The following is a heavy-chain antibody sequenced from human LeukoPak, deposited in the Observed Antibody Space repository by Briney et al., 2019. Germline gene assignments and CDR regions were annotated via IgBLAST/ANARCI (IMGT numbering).Heavy chain of an antibody. CDR3: ARDTCYYASGSYPFN. CDR2: IYSGGST. D-gene: IGHD3-10*01. J-gene: IGHJ4*02. Sequence: GGSLRLSCAASGFTVSSSYMSWVRQAPGKGLEWVSVIYSGGSTYYADSVKGRFTISRDNSKNTLYLQMNSLRAEDTAVYYCARDTCYYASGSYPFNWGQGTLVTVSS. CDR1: GFTVSSSY. V-gene: IGHV3-53*01.